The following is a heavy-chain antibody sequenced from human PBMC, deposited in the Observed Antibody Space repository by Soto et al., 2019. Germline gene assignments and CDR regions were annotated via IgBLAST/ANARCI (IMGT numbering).Heavy chain of an antibody. J-gene: IGHJ6*02. V-gene: IGHV1-18*04. D-gene: IGHD3-10*01. Sequence: ASVKVSCKASGYTFTRYCISWVRQAPGQGLEWMGWISGYNGNTIYAQKLQDRVTMTTDTSTSTAYMELRSLRSDDTAVYYCARDIPTMVRGVIVIYHYYGMDVWGQGTTVTVSS. CDR3: ARDIPTMVRGVIVIYHYYGMDV. CDR1: GYTFTRYC. CDR2: ISGYNGNT.